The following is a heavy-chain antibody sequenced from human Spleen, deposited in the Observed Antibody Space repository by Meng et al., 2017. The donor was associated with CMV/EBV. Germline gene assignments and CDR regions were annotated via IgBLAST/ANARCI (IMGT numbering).Heavy chain of an antibody. CDR3: VRLAGGIDY. CDR2: INCNTGDT. D-gene: IGHD3-16*01. Sequence: QVSCKASGYTFTGYKIHWVRQAPGQGPEWLGGINCNTGDTNYAQKFQGRVTMTRDTSISTAYMELSSLKSDDTAVYYCVRLAGGIDYWGQGTLVTVSS. CDR1: GYTFTGYK. V-gene: IGHV1-2*02. J-gene: IGHJ4*02.